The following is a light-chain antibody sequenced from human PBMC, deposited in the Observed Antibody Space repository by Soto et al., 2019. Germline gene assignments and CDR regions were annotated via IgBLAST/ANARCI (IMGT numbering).Light chain of an antibody. Sequence: DIQMTQSPSTLSSSVGDRVNITCRASQSIRSWLDWYQQKPGKDPKLLIYRAADLQSGVPSSYSVSGSGPEFNLTISSLQNDDIATYDFQNYNSYFFTFGPGTKVDVK. CDR2: RAA. J-gene: IGKJ3*01. V-gene: IGKV1-5*03. CDR3: QNYNSYFFT. CDR1: QSIRSW.